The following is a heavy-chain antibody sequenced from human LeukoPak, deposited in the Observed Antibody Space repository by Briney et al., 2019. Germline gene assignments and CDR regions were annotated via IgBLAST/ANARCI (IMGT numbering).Heavy chain of an antibody. CDR2: IYYSGST. CDR1: GGSISNNNYY. D-gene: IGHD2-21*02. J-gene: IGHJ3*02. CDR3: ASPAYCGGDCYSADAFDI. Sequence: SETPSLTCTVSGGSISNNNYYWGWIRQPPGKGLEWIGSIYYSGSTYYNPSLKSRVTISVDTSKNQFSLKLSSVTAADTAVYYCASPAYCGGDCYSADAFDIWGQGTMVTVSS. V-gene: IGHV4-39*01.